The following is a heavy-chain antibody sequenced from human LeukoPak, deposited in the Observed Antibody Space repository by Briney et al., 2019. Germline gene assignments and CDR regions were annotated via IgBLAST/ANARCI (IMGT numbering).Heavy chain of an antibody. CDR1: GYRFTSYW. D-gene: IGHD3-10*01. J-gene: IGHJ3*02. V-gene: IGHV5-51*01. CDR3: ARLRAVVRGVMRVGAFDI. Sequence: GESLKISCKGSGYRFTSYWIGWVRQMPGKGLEWMGIIYPGDSDTRYSPSFQGQVTISADKSISTAYLQWSSLKASDTAMYYCARLRAVVRGVMRVGAFDIWGQGTMVTVSS. CDR2: IYPGDSDT.